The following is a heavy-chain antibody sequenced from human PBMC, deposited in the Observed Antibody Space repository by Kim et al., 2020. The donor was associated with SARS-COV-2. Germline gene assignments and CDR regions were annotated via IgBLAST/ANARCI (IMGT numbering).Heavy chain of an antibody. J-gene: IGHJ6*03. CDR1: GGSISSYY. V-gene: IGHV4-59*08. Sequence: SETLSLTCTVSGGSISSYYWSWIRQPPGKGLEWIGYIYYSGSTNYNPSLKSRVTISVDTSKNQFSLKLSSVTAADTAVYYCARRGGYGDWGYMDVWGKGTTVTVSS. CDR2: IYYSGST. CDR3: ARRGGYGDWGYMDV. D-gene: IGHD4-17*01.